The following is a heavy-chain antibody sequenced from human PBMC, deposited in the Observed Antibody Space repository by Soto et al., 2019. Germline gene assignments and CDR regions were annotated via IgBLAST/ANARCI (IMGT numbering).Heavy chain of an antibody. CDR2: ISAYNGNT. CDR1: GYTFTSYG. J-gene: IGHJ6*03. CDR3: AGTHYDILTGYPPYYYMDV. V-gene: IGHV1-18*01. D-gene: IGHD3-9*01. Sequence: ASVKVSCQASGYTFTSYGISWVRQAPGQGLEWMGWISAYNGNTNYAQKLQGRVTMTTDTSTSTAYMELRSLGSDDTAVYYCAGTHYDILTGYPPYYYMDVWGKGTTVTVSS.